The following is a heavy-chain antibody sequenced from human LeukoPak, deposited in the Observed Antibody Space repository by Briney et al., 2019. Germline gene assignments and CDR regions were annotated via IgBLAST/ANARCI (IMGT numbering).Heavy chain of an antibody. J-gene: IGHJ4*02. CDR1: GGSISSYY. CDR3: ARARLDSSGRFDY. Sequence: SGTLSLTCTVSGGSISSYYWSWIRQSPGKGLEWIGYIYYGGSTDYDPSLKSRVTISKDTSKTQFSLRLSSVTAADTAVYYCARARLDSSGRFDYWGQGTLVTVSS. CDR2: IYYGGST. D-gene: IGHD3-22*01. V-gene: IGHV4-59*01.